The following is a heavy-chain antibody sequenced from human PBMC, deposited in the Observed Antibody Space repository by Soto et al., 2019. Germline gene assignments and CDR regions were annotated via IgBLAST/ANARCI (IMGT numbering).Heavy chain of an antibody. CDR2: IYYSGST. J-gene: IGHJ6*02. D-gene: IGHD3-22*01. V-gene: IGHV4-31*03. Sequence: QVQLQESGPGLVKPSQTLSLTCTVSGGSISSGGYYWNWIRQHPGKCLEWIWYIYYSGSTYYNPSLKSRVTISVDTSKNQFSLKLSSVTAADTAVYYCARDKGHYDISGYYMAGGMDVWGQGTTVTVSS. CDR3: ARDKGHYDISGYYMAGGMDV. CDR1: GGSISSGGYY.